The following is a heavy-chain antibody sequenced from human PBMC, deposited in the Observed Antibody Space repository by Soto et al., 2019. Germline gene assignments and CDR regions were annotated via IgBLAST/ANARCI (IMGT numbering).Heavy chain of an antibody. CDR3: ACFVTRGVDV. CDR2: IIPIVDTP. V-gene: IGHV1-69*08. Sequence: QVQLVQSGAEVKKPGSSVKVSCKASGGTFSDFTMNWVRQAPGQGLEWMGRIIPIVDTPTYAQKFQGRVTITADKSTSTGYMELSSLTSEDTAVYYCACFVTRGVDVWGQGTTVTVSS. J-gene: IGHJ6*02. CDR1: GGTFSDFT. D-gene: IGHD3-16*02.